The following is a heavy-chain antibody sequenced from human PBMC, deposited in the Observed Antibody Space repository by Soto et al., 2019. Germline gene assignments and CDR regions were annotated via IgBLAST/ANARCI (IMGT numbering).Heavy chain of an antibody. V-gene: IGHV4-30-4*01. CDR1: GGSISSGDYY. Sequence: SETLSLTCTVSGGSISSGDYYWSWIRQPPGKGLERIGYISYSGSTYYNPSLKSRVSISVDTSKNQFSLNLRSVTAADTAVYYCARKTYFYASGSYSVFDYWGQGALVTVSS. CDR2: ISYSGST. D-gene: IGHD3-10*01. CDR3: ARKTYFYASGSYSVFDY. J-gene: IGHJ4*02.